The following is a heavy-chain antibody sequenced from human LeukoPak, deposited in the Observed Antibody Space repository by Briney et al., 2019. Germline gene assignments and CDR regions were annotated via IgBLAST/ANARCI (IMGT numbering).Heavy chain of an antibody. CDR2: IRQDGSEK. J-gene: IGHJ4*02. D-gene: IGHD1/OR15-1a*01. V-gene: IGHV3-7*01. CDR1: GFTFSSYW. Sequence: GGSLRLSCAASGFTFSSYWMSWVRQAPGKGLEWVANIRQDGSEKYYVDSVKGRFTISRDNAKNSLYLQMNNLRAEDTAVYYCARNGNWNNLGSFDYWGQGTLVTVSS. CDR3: ARNGNWNNLGSFDY.